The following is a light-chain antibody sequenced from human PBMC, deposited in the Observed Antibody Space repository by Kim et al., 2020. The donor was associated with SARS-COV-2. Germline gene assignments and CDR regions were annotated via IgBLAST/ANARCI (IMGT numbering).Light chain of an antibody. CDR2: AAS. CDR1: QGISSY. J-gene: IGKJ4*01. Sequence: AIRMTQSPSSFSASTGDRVTITCRASQGISSYLAWYQQKPGKAPKLLIYAASTLQSGVPSRFSGSGSGTDFTLTISCLQSEECATYYCQQYYSYPLTFGGGTKVDIK. CDR3: QQYYSYPLT. V-gene: IGKV1-8*01.